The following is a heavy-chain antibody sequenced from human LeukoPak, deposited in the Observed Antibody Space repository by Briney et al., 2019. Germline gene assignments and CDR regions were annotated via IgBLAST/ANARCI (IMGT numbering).Heavy chain of an antibody. CDR3: VRGYSWSSYRDAFDL. CDR2: IYYSGST. CDR1: GGSMTSYY. J-gene: IGHJ3*01. Sequence: SETLSLTCNVSGGSMTSYYWSWIRQTPEKGLEWIGYIYYSGSTNYNPSPKSRVTISVDTSKNQFSLKVTSVTAADTAVYYCVRGYSWSSYRDAFDLWGQGTTLTVSS. D-gene: IGHD6-6*01. V-gene: IGHV4-59*01.